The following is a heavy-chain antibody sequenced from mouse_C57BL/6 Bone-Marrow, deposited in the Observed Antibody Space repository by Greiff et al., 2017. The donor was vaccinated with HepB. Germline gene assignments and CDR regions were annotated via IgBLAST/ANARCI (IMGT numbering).Heavy chain of an antibody. CDR1: GYAFSSSW. D-gene: IGHD1-1*02. Sequence: QVQLQQSGPELVKPGASVKISCKASGYAFSSSWMNWVKQRPGKGLEWIGRIYPGDGDTNYNGKFKGKATLTADKSSSTAYMQLSSLTSEDSAVYFCANYGPDGDDWGQGTTLTVSS. J-gene: IGHJ2*01. CDR2: IYPGDGDT. V-gene: IGHV1-82*01. CDR3: ANYGPDGDD.